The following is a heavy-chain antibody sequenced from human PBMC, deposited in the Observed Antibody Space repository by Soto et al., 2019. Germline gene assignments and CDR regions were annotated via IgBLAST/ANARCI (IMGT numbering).Heavy chain of an antibody. V-gene: IGHV3-21*01. Sequence: GSLRLSCAASGFTFSTYGMNWVRQAPGKGLEWVSFISRESAYIYYADSVKGRFTISRDNAKNSLYLQMSSLRVDDTAVYFCARGMAYFDYWGQGTLVTVSS. CDR2: ISRESAYI. J-gene: IGHJ4*02. CDR1: GFTFSTYG. CDR3: ARGMAYFDY. D-gene: IGHD2-8*01.